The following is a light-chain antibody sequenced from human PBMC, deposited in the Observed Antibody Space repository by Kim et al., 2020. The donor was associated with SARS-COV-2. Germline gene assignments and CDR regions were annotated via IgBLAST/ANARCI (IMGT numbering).Light chain of an antibody. V-gene: IGLV1-47*01. Sequence: SVPLPCTACTASIGSNYDDCDQQLPRTAPKLLIYRNDQPPSGLPDRFSGSKSGTSASLAISGLRSEDEADYSCAAWDDSLSGVVFGGGTQLTVL. J-gene: IGLJ2*01. CDR3: AAWDDSLSGVV. CDR2: RND. CDR1: TASIGSNY.